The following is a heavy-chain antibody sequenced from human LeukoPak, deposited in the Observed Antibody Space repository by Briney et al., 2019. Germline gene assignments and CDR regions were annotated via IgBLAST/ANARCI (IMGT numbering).Heavy chain of an antibody. J-gene: IGHJ4*02. D-gene: IGHD3-3*01. V-gene: IGHV3-7*01. CDR3: ARDRPTGASRLFVVQ. Sequence: GGSLRLSCAASGFTFSSYWMSWVRQAPGKGLEWVANIKTDGSEKYYVDSVKGRFTISRDNAKNSLSLLMNSLRAEDTAVYYCARDRPTGASRLFVVQWGQGTLVTVSS. CDR2: IKTDGSEK. CDR1: GFTFSSYW.